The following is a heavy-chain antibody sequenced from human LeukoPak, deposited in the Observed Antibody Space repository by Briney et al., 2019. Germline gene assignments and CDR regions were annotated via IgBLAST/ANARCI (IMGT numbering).Heavy chain of an antibody. V-gene: IGHV3-23*01. CDR3: AKVYGPTWIRNILNY. Sequence: GGSLSLSCAPSGLIFATSAARCVRQAPGGRREWISTIRNKGNATYSTDPGKGRFALSRNHAKNTLDLQMTSLRAEDTAVYYCAKVYGPTWIRNILNYWGQGTLVSVSS. J-gene: IGHJ4*02. CDR1: GLIFATSA. CDR2: IRNKGNAT. D-gene: IGHD5/OR15-5a*01.